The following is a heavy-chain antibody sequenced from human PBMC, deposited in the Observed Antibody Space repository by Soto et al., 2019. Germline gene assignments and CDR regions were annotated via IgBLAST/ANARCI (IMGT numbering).Heavy chain of an antibody. CDR1: GGTFSSYT. V-gene: IGHV1-69*02. J-gene: IGHJ4*02. CDR3: ASGHDYGSGSYYSALFDY. CDR2: IIPILGIA. Sequence: SVKVSCKASGGTFSSYTISWVRQAPGQGLEWMGRIIPILGIANYAQKFQGRVTITADKSTSTAYMELSSLRSEDTAVYYCASGHDYGSGSYYSALFDYWGQGTLVTVSS. D-gene: IGHD3-10*01.